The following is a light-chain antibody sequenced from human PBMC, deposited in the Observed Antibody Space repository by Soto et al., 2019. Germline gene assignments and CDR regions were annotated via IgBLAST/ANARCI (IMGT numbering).Light chain of an antibody. Sequence: EIVMTQSPATLSVSPGERATLSCRASQSVNNNLAWYQQKPGQTPRLLIFGASTRATGIPARFSGSGSGTEFTLTINSLQSEDFAIYYCQQYSDWPRTFGQGTKLEIK. V-gene: IGKV3-15*01. CDR3: QQYSDWPRT. J-gene: IGKJ2*01. CDR1: QSVNNN. CDR2: GAS.